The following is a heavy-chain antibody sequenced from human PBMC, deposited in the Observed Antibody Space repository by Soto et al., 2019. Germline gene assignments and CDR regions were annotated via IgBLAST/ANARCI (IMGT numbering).Heavy chain of an antibody. CDR1: GGSLSSGTYY. D-gene: IGHD3-3*01. V-gene: IGHV4-30-4*01. Sequence: PSETLSLTCTVSGGSLSSGTYYWGWIRQPPGKGLEWIGYIYHSGSSQSNPSLKSRVTISIDTSKDQFSLELRSVTAADTAVYYCARDLLDTTVDYYFDSWGPGRLVTVSS. CDR3: ARDLLDTTVDYYFDS. J-gene: IGHJ4*02. CDR2: IYHSGSS.